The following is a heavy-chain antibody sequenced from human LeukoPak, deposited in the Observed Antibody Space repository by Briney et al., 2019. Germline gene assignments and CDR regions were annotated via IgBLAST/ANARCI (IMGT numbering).Heavy chain of an antibody. CDR2: IYYSGST. CDR3: ATYGYSYGLDY. D-gene: IGHD5-18*01. J-gene: IGHJ4*02. CDR1: GGSISSSSYY. Sequence: SETLSLTCTVSGGSISSSSYYWGWIRQPPGKGLEWIGSIYYSGSTYYNPSLKSRVAISVDTSKNHFSLELSSVTAADTAVYYCATYGYSYGLDYWGQGTLVTVSS. V-gene: IGHV4-39*01.